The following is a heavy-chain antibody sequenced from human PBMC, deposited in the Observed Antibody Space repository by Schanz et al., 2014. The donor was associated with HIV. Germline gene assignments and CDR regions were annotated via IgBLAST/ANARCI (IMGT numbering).Heavy chain of an antibody. CDR1: GFTFSSYG. V-gene: IGHV3-33*01. CDR3: ASTEFPYSSSSDYYYGMDV. J-gene: IGHJ6*02. Sequence: QVQLVESGGGVVQPGRSLRLSCAASGFTFSSYGMHWVRQAPGKGLEWGAVIWFDGSNKYYADSVKGRFTISRDNSKKTLYLQMNSLRAGDTAVYYCASTEFPYSSSSDYYYGMDVWGQGTTVTVSS. D-gene: IGHD6-6*01. CDR2: IWFDGSNK.